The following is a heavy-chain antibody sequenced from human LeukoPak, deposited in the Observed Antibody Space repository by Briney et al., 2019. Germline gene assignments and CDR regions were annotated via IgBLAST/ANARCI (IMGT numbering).Heavy chain of an antibody. V-gene: IGHV4-39*01. CDR1: GGSISTTSYY. CDR3: ARVLHKRNYDSSTYYGY. J-gene: IGHJ4*02. CDR2: TFYNGST. D-gene: IGHD3-22*01. Sequence: PSETLSLTCTVSGGSISTTSYYWGWIRQPPGKGLEWIGNTFYNGSTYYNPSLKSRVTISVDTSKNQFSLKLSSVTAADTAVYYCARVLHKRNYDSSTYYGYWGQGTLVTVSS.